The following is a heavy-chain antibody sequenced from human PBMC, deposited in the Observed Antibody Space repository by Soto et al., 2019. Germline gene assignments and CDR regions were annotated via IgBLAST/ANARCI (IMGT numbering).Heavy chain of an antibody. CDR3: ARDPLGNWNWIYYYYYMDV. D-gene: IGHD1-7*01. V-gene: IGHV3-33*08. CDR2: IWYDGSNK. CDR1: GFTFSSYG. Sequence: GGSLRLSCAASGFTFSSYGMHWVRQAPGKGLEWVAVIWYDGSNKYYADSVKGRFTISRDNSKNTLYLQMNSLRAEDTAVYYCARDPLGNWNWIYYYYYMDVWGNGTTVTVSS. J-gene: IGHJ6*03.